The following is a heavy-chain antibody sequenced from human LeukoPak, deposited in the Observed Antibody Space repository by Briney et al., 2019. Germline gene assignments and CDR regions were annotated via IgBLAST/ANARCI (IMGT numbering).Heavy chain of an antibody. D-gene: IGHD2-15*01. J-gene: IGHJ4*02. Sequence: SETLSLTCTVSGASISSSTDYWGWIRQPPGKGLEWIANIYYSGSTYYNPSLKSRVTISVDTSKNQSSLKLSSVTAADTAVYYCARGSGLLNYWGQGTLVTVSS. CDR1: GASISSSTDY. CDR2: IYYSGST. V-gene: IGHV4-39*07. CDR3: ARGSGLLNY.